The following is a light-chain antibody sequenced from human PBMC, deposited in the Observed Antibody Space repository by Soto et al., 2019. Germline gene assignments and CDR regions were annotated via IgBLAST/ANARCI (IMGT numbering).Light chain of an antibody. V-gene: IGKV3-20*01. CDR2: DAS. Sequence: EVVLTQSPGTLSLSPGGRATLSCRASQSVSSSYLAWYQQKPGQAPRLLIYDASSRATGISDRFSGSGSGTDFTLTISRLESEDFAVYYCQQYGRSPYTFGQGTKVDIK. CDR3: QQYGRSPYT. J-gene: IGKJ2*01. CDR1: QSVSSSY.